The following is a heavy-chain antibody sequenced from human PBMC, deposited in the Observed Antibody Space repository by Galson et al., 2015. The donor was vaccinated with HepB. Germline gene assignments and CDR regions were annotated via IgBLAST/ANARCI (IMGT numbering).Heavy chain of an antibody. D-gene: IGHD4/OR15-4a*01. J-gene: IGHJ6*02. V-gene: IGHV4-39*01. CDR1: GGSISSSSYY. Sequence: SEPLSLTCTVSGGSISSSSYYWGWIRQPPGKGLEWIGSIYYSGSTYYNPSLKSRVTISVDTSKNQFSLKLSSVTAADTAVYYCARSDDLTIYYYYGMDVWGQGTTVTVSS. CDR2: IYYSGST. CDR3: ARSDDLTIYYYYGMDV.